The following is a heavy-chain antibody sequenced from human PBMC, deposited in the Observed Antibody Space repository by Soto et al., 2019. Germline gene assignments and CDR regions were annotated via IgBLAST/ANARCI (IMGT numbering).Heavy chain of an antibody. CDR3: ASRIAAVND. D-gene: IGHD6-13*01. CDR2: INHSGST. J-gene: IGHJ4*02. V-gene: IGHV4-34*01. CDR1: GGSFSGYY. Sequence: LSLTCAVYGGSFSGYYWSWIRQPPGKGLEWIGEINHSGSTNYNPSLKSRVTISVDTSKNQFSLKLSSVTAADTAVYYCASRIAAVNDWGQGTLVIVSS.